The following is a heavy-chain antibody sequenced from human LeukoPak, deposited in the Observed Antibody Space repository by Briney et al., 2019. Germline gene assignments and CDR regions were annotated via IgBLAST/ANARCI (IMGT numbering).Heavy chain of an antibody. D-gene: IGHD2-15*01. CDR3: ARPRVAATNRDAFDI. J-gene: IGHJ3*02. CDR1: GYTFTSYA. CDR2: ITYDGSNK. Sequence: SCKASGYTFTSYAMHWVRQAPGKGLEWVAVITYDGSNKYYADSVKGRFTISRDNSKNTLYLQMNSLRAEDTAVYYCARPRVAATNRDAFDIWGQGTMVTVSS. V-gene: IGHV3-30-3*01.